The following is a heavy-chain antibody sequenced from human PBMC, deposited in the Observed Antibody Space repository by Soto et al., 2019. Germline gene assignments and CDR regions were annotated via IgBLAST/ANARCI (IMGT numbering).Heavy chain of an antibody. CDR1: GFKFSSYA. CDR2: ISGSGGST. J-gene: IGHJ6*02. D-gene: IGHD6-13*01. CDR3: AKEGPSSSSYYGMDV. V-gene: IGHV3-23*01. Sequence: GGSLRISCAASGFKFSSYAMSWVRQAPGKGLEWVSAISGSGGSTYYADSVKGRFTISRDNSKNTLYLQMNSLRAEDTAVYYCAKEGPSSSSYYGMDVWGQGTTVTVSS.